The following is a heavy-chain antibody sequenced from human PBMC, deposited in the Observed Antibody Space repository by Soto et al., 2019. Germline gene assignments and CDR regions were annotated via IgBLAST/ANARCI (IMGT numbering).Heavy chain of an antibody. CDR3: ARASMVRGIIGWFDP. CDR2: ITDSGGDA. CDR1: GITFGSRA. Sequence: EVQLLESGGDLIQPGGSLRLSCVASGITFGSRAMSWVRQAPGEGLEWVSTITDSGGDAKYADSVRGRFAISRDNSKNTLYLQMNSLSADDTAVYYCARASMVRGIIGWFDPWGQGTLVTVSS. J-gene: IGHJ5*02. D-gene: IGHD3-10*01. V-gene: IGHV3-23*01.